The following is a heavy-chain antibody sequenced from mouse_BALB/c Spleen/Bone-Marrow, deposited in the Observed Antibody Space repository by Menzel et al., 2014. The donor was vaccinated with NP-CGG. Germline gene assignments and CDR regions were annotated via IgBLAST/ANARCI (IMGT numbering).Heavy chain of an antibody. D-gene: IGHD2-4*01. J-gene: IGHJ3*01. Sequence: EVKLVESGGGLVKSGGSLKLSCAASGFSFNSYGMSWVRQTPEKRLEWVATISGGGSYTFYPDSVKGRFTISRDNAKNNLYLQRSRLRSEDTALYYCARHAYYDQTEVSFVYWGQGTLVTVSA. CDR3: ARHAYYDQTEVSFVY. V-gene: IGHV5-9-2*01. CDR1: GFSFNSYG. CDR2: ISGGGSYT.